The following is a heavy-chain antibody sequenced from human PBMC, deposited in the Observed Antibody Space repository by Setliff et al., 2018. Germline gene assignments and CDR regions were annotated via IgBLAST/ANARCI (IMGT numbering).Heavy chain of an antibody. CDR3: ARGYSSSWQSRMGFDP. CDR1: GYTFTGYY. CDR2: INPSSGAT. V-gene: IGHV1-2*06. Sequence: ASVKVSCKASGYTFTGYYMYWVRQAPGQGLEWMGRINPSSGATIYAQKFQGRVTMTSDTSISTAYMELSSLRSDDTAVYYCARGYSSSWQSRMGFDPWGQGTLVTVSS. D-gene: IGHD6-13*01. J-gene: IGHJ5*02.